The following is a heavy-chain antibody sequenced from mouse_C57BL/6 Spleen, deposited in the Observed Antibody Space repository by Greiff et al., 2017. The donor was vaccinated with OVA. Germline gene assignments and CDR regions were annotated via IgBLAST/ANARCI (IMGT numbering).Heavy chain of an antibody. CDR2: ISDGGSYT. V-gene: IGHV5-4*01. Sequence: EVQLQESGGGLVKPGGSLKLSCAASGFTFSSYAMSWVRQTPEKRLEWVATISDGGSYTYYPDNVKGRFTISRDKAKNNLYMQMSHLKSEDTAMYYCARVYGYSYFDYWGQGTTLTVSS. J-gene: IGHJ2*01. D-gene: IGHD2-2*01. CDR1: GFTFSSYA. CDR3: ARVYGYSYFDY.